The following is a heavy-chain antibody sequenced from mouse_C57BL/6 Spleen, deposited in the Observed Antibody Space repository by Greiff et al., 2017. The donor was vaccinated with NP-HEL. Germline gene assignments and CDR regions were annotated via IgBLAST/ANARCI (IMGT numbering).Heavy chain of an antibody. J-gene: IGHJ4*01. Sequence: QVHVKQSGAELVKPGASVKISCKASGYAFSSYWMNWVKQRPGKGLEWIGQIYPGDGDTNYNGKFKGKATLTADKSSSTAYMQLSSLTSEDSAVYFCARSGYYGTIGAMDYWGQGTSVTVSS. D-gene: IGHD1-1*01. V-gene: IGHV1-80*01. CDR2: IYPGDGDT. CDR3: ARSGYYGTIGAMDY. CDR1: GYAFSSYW.